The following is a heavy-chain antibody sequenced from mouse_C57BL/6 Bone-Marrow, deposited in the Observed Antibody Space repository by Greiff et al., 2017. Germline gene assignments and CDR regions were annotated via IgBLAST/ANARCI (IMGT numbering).Heavy chain of an antibody. V-gene: IGHV14-4*01. D-gene: IGHD1-1*01. Sequence: EVQLVESGAELVRPGASVKLSCTASGFNFKDDYMHWVKQRPEQGLEWIGWIDPGNGDTEYASKFQGKATITAGTSSNTAYLQLSSLPSEGTAVYYGTVDYYGSSWGCAYWGQGTLVTVSA. J-gene: IGHJ3*01. CDR1: GFNFKDDY. CDR2: IDPGNGDT. CDR3: TVDYYGSSWGCAY.